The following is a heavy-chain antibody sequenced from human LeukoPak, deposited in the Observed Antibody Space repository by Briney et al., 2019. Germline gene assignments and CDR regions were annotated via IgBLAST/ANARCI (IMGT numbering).Heavy chain of an antibody. V-gene: IGHV5-51*01. CDR3: ARRITIFGDGNWFDF. CDR2: VYPGDSDT. Sequence: GESLKISCKGSGYSFTHYWIGWVRQMPGKGLEWMGLVYPGDSDTRYSPSFQGQVTISADKSISTAYLQWSSLKASDTAMYYCARRITIFGDGNWFDFWGQGTLVTVSS. CDR1: GYSFTHYW. D-gene: IGHD3-3*01. J-gene: IGHJ5*01.